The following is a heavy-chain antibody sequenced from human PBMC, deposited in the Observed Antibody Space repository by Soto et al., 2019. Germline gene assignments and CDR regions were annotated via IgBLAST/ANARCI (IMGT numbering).Heavy chain of an antibody. CDR1: GFTFSSHA. J-gene: IGHJ4*02. Sequence: RLSCVASGFTFSSHAMHWVRQAPGKGLEWVAVIWYDGSKKYYADSVKGRFTVARDDSKNTLYLQMNSLRVEDTAVYYCARDPGYSNYDFDYWGQGTLVTVSS. D-gene: IGHD5-12*01. V-gene: IGHV3-33*01. CDR2: IWYDGSKK. CDR3: ARDPGYSNYDFDY.